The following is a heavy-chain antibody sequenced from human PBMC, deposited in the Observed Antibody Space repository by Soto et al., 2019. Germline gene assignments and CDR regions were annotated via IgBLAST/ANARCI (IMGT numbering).Heavy chain of an antibody. V-gene: IGHV4-59*01. CDR3: ARGVGSSPPRY. J-gene: IGHJ4*02. Sequence: SETLSLTCTISGGSISVYYWSWVRQPPGHELEWIGYIYASGSPYYNPSLRRRVTISADTSKNQISLKLTSPTAADTAVYYCARGVGSSPPRYWGRGTLVTAPQ. CDR1: GGSISVYY. CDR2: IYASGSP. D-gene: IGHD1-26*01.